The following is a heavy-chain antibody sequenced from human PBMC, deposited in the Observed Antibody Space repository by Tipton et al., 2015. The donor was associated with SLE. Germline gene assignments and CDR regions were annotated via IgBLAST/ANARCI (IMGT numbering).Heavy chain of an antibody. Sequence: TLSFTCTVSGGSISSSSYYWGWIRQPPGKGLEWIGYIYYSGSTNYNPSLKSRVTISVDTSKNQFSLKLSSVTAADTAVYYCARGASGSSDYWGQGTLVTVSS. CDR3: ARGASGSSDY. D-gene: IGHD1-26*01. CDR2: IYYSGST. J-gene: IGHJ4*02. V-gene: IGHV4-61*05. CDR1: GGSISSSSYY.